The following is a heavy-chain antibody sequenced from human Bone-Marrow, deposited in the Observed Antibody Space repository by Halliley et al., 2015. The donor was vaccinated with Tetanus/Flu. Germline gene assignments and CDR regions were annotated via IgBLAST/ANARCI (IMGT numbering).Heavy chain of an antibody. D-gene: IGHD3-10*01. CDR3: ATYYSARSYYGMDV. CDR1: GGSISSNY. J-gene: IGHJ6*02. CDR2: IYYTGST. V-gene: IGHV4-59*08. Sequence: LRLSCTVSGGSISSNYWTWIRQPPGKGLEWIGYIYYTGSTNYNPSLKSRVTMSLDTSKNHFSLTLSSVTAADTAVYYCATYYSARSYYGMDVWGQGTTVPVSS.